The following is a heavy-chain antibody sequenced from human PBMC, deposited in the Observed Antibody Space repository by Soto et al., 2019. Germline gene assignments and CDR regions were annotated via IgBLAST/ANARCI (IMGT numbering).Heavy chain of an antibody. D-gene: IGHD3-22*01. CDR2: ISYDGSNK. V-gene: IGHV3-30*18. CDR3: AKRGYYYDRRGAFDI. CDR1: GFTFSSYG. J-gene: IGHJ3*02. Sequence: QVQLVESGGGVVQPGRSLRLSCAASGFTFSSYGMHWVRQAPGKGLEWVAVISYDGSNKYYADSVKGRFTISRDNSKNTLYLQMNSLRAEDTAVYYCAKRGYYYDRRGAFDIWGQGTMVTVSS.